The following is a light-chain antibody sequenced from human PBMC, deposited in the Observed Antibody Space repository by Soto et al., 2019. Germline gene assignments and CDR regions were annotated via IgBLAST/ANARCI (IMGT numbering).Light chain of an antibody. V-gene: IGLV2-8*01. J-gene: IGLJ1*01. CDR3: ASYAGTRRFV. CDR2: EVS. Sequence: QSALTQPPSASGSSGQSLTISCTGTSCDVDFYHFVSWYQQRPGKAHKCVMYEVSMRPAGVPDRFSGSKSGSTASLTGSGLQADDEADYYCASYAGTRRFVFGSGTKVTVL. CDR1: SCDVDFYHF.